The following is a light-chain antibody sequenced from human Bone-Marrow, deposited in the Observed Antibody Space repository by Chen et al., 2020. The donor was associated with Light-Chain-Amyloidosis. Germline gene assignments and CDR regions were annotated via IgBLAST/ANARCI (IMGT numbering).Light chain of an antibody. J-gene: IGLJ2*01. V-gene: IGLV3-25*03. CDR3: QSADSSGTYEVI. Sequence: SYELTQPPSVSVSPGQTARITCSGDDLPTKYAYWYQQQPGQAPVLVIHRDTERPSGISERVSGSSSGTTATLTISGVQAEDEADYHCQSADSSGTYEVIVGGGTKLTVL. CDR1: DLPTKY. CDR2: RDT.